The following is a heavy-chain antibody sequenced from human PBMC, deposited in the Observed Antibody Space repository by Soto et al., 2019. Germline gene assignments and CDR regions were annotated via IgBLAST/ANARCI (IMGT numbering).Heavy chain of an antibody. Sequence: EVQLLESGVGLVQPGGSLKLSCAASGFTFSSSAMLWARQAPGKGLEWVSAITGSGAYTTYTDSVKGRFTVSRDNSKNTLFLQMNSLRAEDTALYYCATGRYCSSAACLAAEWGQGTLITVSS. CDR3: ATGRYCSSAACLAAE. CDR1: GFTFSSSA. D-gene: IGHD2-2*01. CDR2: ITGSGAYT. J-gene: IGHJ4*02. V-gene: IGHV3-23*01.